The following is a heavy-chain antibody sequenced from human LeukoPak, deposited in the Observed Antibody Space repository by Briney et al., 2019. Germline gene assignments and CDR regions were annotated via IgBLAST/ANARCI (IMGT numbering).Heavy chain of an antibody. CDR3: ASGWGSLYYFDY. CDR1: GYTFTGYF. J-gene: IGHJ4*02. D-gene: IGHD3-16*01. CDR2: VNPNNGFT. Sequence: ASVKVSCKASGYTFTGYFLHWVRQAPGQGLEWMGWVNPNNGFTNYTQKFKGRVTMTRDTSSSTAYMELNRLTSDDTAVFYCASGWGSLYYFDYWGQGTLVTVSS. V-gene: IGHV1-2*02.